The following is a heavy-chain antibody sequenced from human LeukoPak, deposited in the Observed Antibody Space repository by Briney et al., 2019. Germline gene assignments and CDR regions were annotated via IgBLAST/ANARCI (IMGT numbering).Heavy chain of an antibody. CDR3: ASPDSSGYYYGDAFDI. J-gene: IGHJ3*02. Sequence: PGGSLRLSCAGSGFTFSNYGMHWVRQAPGKGPEWVAVISYDGTNKYYADSVKGRFTISRDNSKNTLYLQMNSLRAEDTAVYYCASPDSSGYYYGDAFDIWGQGTMVTVSS. CDR1: GFTFSNYG. CDR2: ISYDGTNK. V-gene: IGHV3-30*03. D-gene: IGHD3-22*01.